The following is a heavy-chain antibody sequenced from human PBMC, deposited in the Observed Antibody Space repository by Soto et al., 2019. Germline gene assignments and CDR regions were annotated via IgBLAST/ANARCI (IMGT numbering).Heavy chain of an antibody. D-gene: IGHD6-19*01. J-gene: IGHJ4*02. CDR1: GGTFSSYP. Sequence: QVQLVQSGAEVKKPGSSVKVSCKASGGTFSSYPLSWVRQAPGQGLEWLGGIIPIFGTTKYAQKFQGRVTIIADESMTTSYMELSSLRSEDTAVYYCAMIDYSSGSDYWGQGTLVTVSS. V-gene: IGHV1-69*01. CDR2: IIPIFGTT. CDR3: AMIDYSSGSDY.